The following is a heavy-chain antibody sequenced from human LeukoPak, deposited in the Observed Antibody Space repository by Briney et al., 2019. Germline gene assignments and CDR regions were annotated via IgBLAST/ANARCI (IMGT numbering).Heavy chain of an antibody. CDR2: IKEDGSEK. CDR3: ARDLVSWRFPHAFDI. CDR1: GFSLSSFW. J-gene: IGHJ3*02. D-gene: IGHD2-8*02. Sequence: GGSLRLSCTATGFSLSSFWVHWVRQAPGRGLEWVANIKEDGSEKHYVDSVKGRFTVSRDNAKNSLYLQMNSLRAEDTAVYYCARDLVSWRFPHAFDIWGQGTMVTVSS. V-gene: IGHV3-7*01.